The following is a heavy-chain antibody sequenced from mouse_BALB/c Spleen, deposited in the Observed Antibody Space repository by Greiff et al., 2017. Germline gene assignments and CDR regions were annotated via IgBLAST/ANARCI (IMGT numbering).Heavy chain of an antibody. CDR3: ARSGYYGSSSLYAMDY. CDR2: IYPGGGYT. V-gene: IGHV1-63*02. Sequence: QVQLKESGAELVRPGTSVKISCKASGYTFTNYWLGWVKQRPGHGLEWIGDIYPGGGYTNYNEKFKGKATLTADTSSSTAYMQLSSLTSEDSAVYFCARSGYYGSSSLYAMDYWGQGTSVTVSS. J-gene: IGHJ4*01. CDR1: GYTFTNYW. D-gene: IGHD1-1*01.